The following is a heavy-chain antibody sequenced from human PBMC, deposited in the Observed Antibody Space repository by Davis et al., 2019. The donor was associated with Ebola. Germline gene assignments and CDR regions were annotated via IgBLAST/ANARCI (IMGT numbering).Heavy chain of an antibody. CDR2: IYYSGST. V-gene: IGHV4-59*01. CDR3: ARGPIVVVPAAIEVWFDP. CDR1: GGSISSYY. J-gene: IGHJ5*02. Sequence: SETLSLTCTVSGGSISSYYWSWIRQPPGKGLEWIGYIYYSGSTNYNPSLKSRVTISVDTSKNQFSLKLSSVTAADTAVYYCARGPIVVVPAAIEVWFDPWGQRTLVTVSS. D-gene: IGHD2-2*01.